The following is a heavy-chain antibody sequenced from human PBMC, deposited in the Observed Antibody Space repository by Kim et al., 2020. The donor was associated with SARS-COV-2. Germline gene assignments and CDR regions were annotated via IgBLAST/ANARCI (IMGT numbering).Heavy chain of an antibody. J-gene: IGHJ6*02. CDR2: IKSKTDGGTT. V-gene: IGHV3-15*01. CDR3: TTTDRYYYDSSGYMVYYYYGMDV. CDR1: GFTFSNAW. Sequence: GGSLRLSCAASGFTFSNAWMSWVRQAPGKGLEWVGRIKSKTDGGTTDYAAPVKGRFTISRDDSKNTLYLQMNSLKTEDTAVYYCTTTDRYYYDSSGYMVYYYYGMDVWGQGTTVTVSS. D-gene: IGHD3-22*01.